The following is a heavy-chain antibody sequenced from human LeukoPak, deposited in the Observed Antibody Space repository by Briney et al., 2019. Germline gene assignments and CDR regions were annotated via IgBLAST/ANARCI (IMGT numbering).Heavy chain of an antibody. Sequence: GGSLRLSCAASGFTFSNNGMTWVRQAPGTGMEWVTGISDGGDTTYDAGSVKGRFTVSRDNSKNILYLQMNSLRAEDTAIYYCAKTQGFFDHWGRGSLVTVSS. V-gene: IGHV3-23*01. CDR1: GFTFSNNG. J-gene: IGHJ4*02. CDR2: ISDGGDTT. CDR3: AKTQGFFDH.